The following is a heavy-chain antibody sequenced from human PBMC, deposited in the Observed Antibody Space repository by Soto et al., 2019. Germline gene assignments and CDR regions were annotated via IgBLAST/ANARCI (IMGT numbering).Heavy chain of an antibody. CDR2: IKSDGTVT. D-gene: IGHD3-3*01. Sequence: PGGSLRLSCVVSGITFSTYRMHWVRRAPGKGLVWVSHIKSDGTVTHYTDSVRGRFIISGDNAKNTLFLQMNSLRAEDTAVYYCARENYDFWSGYYLDYWGQRTLVTVSS. CDR3: ARENYDFWSGYYLDY. J-gene: IGHJ4*02. CDR1: GITFSTYR. V-gene: IGHV3-74*01.